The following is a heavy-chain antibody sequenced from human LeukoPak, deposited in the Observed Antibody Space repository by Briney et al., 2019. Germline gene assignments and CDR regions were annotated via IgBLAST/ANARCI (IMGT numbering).Heavy chain of an antibody. V-gene: IGHV3-7*04. Sequence: GGSLRLSCTASGFPFYSYWMTWVRQTPGKGLEWVANIRHDGSTKYYVDSVKGRFTISRDNAKNSLYLQMNSLRAEDTAIYYCTRVGYIDEGIDYWGQGTLVTVSS. CDR2: IRHDGSTK. D-gene: IGHD5-24*01. J-gene: IGHJ4*02. CDR3: TRVGYIDEGIDY. CDR1: GFPFYSYW.